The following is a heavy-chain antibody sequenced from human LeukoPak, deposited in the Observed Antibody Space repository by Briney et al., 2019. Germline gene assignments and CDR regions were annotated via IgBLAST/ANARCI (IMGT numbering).Heavy chain of an antibody. Sequence: GGSLRLSCAASGFTFSSYSMNWVRQAPGKGLEWVSSISSSSSYIYYADSVKGRFTISRDNAKNSLYLQMNSLRAEDTAVYYFATERAIILFGAFDIWGQGTMVTVSS. CDR1: GFTFSSYS. CDR3: ATERAIILFGAFDI. D-gene: IGHD3-3*01. V-gene: IGHV3-21*01. CDR2: ISSSSSYI. J-gene: IGHJ3*02.